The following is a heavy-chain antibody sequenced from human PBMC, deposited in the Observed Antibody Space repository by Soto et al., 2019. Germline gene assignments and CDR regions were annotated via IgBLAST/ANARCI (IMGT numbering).Heavy chain of an antibody. Sequence: GGSLRLSCAASGFTFSNAWMSWVRQAPGKGLEWVGRIKSKTDGGTTEDAAHVKGLFNISRDDSKNTLYLQRNSLKTVYTAVYFGTSDPVPPIALPRNSFDFWGQGTMVTVSS. CDR3: TSDPVPPIALPRNSFDF. V-gene: IGHV3-15*05. CDR2: IKSKTDGGTT. J-gene: IGHJ3*01. D-gene: IGHD3-3*02. CDR1: GFTFSNAW.